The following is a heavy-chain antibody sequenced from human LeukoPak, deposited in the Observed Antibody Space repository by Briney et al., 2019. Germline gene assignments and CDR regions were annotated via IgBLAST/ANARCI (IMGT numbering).Heavy chain of an antibody. Sequence: SETLSLTCTVSGGSISSGSYYWSWIRQPAGKGLEWIGRIYTSGSTNYNPSLKSRVTISVDTSKNQFSLKLSSVTAADTAVYYCARVQRRPLYFDYWGQGTLVTVSS. D-gene: IGHD1-1*01. CDR1: GGSISSGSYY. CDR2: IYTSGST. J-gene: IGHJ4*02. CDR3: ARVQRRPLYFDY. V-gene: IGHV4-61*02.